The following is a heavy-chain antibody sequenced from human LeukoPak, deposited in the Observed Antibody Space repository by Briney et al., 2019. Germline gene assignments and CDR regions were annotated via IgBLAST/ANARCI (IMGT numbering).Heavy chain of an antibody. Sequence: GGSLRLSCAASGFTFSSYWMPWVRKAPGKGLVWVSRMNSDGSSTSYADSVKGRFTISRDNAKNTLYLQMNSLRSEDTAVYYCARDPYALDYFDYWGQGTLVTVSS. J-gene: IGHJ4*02. D-gene: IGHD3-16*01. V-gene: IGHV3-74*01. CDR3: ARDPYALDYFDY. CDR1: GFTFSSYW. CDR2: MNSDGSST.